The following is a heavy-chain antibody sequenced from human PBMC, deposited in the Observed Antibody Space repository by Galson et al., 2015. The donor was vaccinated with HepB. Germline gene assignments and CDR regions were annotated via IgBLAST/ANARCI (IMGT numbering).Heavy chain of an antibody. J-gene: IGHJ4*02. D-gene: IGHD3-16*02. CDR1: GYTFTRHG. Sequence: SVKVSCKASGYTFTRHGISWVRLAPGQGLEWMGWISGYSGDTNYAQKLQGRLTMTRDASTSTAYMELRSLRSDDTAVYFCARVSAENMITFGGVIAYFDHWGQGTLVTVSS. CDR2: ISGYSGDT. CDR3: ARVSAENMITFGGVIAYFDH. V-gene: IGHV1-18*04.